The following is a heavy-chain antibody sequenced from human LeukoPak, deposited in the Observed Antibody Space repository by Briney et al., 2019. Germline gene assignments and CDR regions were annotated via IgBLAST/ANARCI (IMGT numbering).Heavy chain of an antibody. D-gene: IGHD3-10*01. V-gene: IGHV3-30*02. CDR2: IHSDGSNK. CDR3: AKGYYGSGSYGWFDY. J-gene: IGHJ4*02. Sequence: GGSLRLSCAASGFTFSSYGMHWVRQAPGKGLEWVAFIHSDGSNKYYADSVKGRFTISRENSKNTLYLQMNSLRAEDTAVYSCAKGYYGSGSYGWFDYWGQGTLVTVSS. CDR1: GFTFSSYG.